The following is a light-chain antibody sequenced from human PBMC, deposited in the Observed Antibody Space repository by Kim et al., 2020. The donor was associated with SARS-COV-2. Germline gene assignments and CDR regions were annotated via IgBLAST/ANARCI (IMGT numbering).Light chain of an antibody. CDR3: QSYDSSNWV. J-gene: IGLJ3*02. Sequence: GKTVTISGTGSSGSIASNYVQWYQQRPGSAPTTVIYEDNQRPSGVPDRFSGSIDSSSNSASLTISGLKTEGEADYYCQSYDSSNWVFGGGTQLTVL. CDR1: SGSIASNY. CDR2: EDN. V-gene: IGLV6-57*02.